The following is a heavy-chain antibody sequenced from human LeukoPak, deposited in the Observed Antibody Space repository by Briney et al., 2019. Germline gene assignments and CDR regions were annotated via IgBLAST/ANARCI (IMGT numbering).Heavy chain of an antibody. D-gene: IGHD3-3*01. Sequence: GGSLRLPCAASRFTFSSYSMNWVRQAPGKGLEWVSSISSSSSYIYYADSVKGRFTISRDNAKNSLYLQMNSLRAEDTAVYYCARHPTDFWSGYRPSYYYYYGMDVWGQGTTVTVSS. J-gene: IGHJ6*02. CDR3: ARHPTDFWSGYRPSYYYYYGMDV. CDR2: ISSSSSYI. V-gene: IGHV3-21*01. CDR1: RFTFSSYS.